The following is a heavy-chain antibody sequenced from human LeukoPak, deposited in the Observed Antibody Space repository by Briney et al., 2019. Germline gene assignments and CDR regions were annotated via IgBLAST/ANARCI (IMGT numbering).Heavy chain of an antibody. J-gene: IGHJ5*02. CDR3: ATDHQDSTLFDP. CDR1: GYTFTSYY. D-gene: IGHD2-2*01. V-gene: IGHV1-46*01. Sequence: GASVKVSCKASGYTFTSYYMHWVRQAPGQGLEWMGIINPSGGSTSYAQKFQGRVTITADESTSTAYMELSSLRSEDTAVYYCATDHQDSTLFDPWGQGTLVTVSS. CDR2: INPSGGST.